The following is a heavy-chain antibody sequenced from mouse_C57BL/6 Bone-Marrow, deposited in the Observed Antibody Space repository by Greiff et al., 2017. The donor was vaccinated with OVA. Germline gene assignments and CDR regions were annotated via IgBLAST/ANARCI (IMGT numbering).Heavy chain of an antibody. CDR3: ALIYYGNYDYAMDY. CDR1: GFSLTSYG. CDR2: IWRGGST. J-gene: IGHJ4*01. D-gene: IGHD2-1*01. V-gene: IGHV2-5*01. Sequence: VQLQQSGPGLVQPSPCLSITCTVSGFSLTSYGVHWVRQSPGTGLEWLGVIWRGGSTDYNAAFMSRLSITMDNSKSQVFFKMNSLQADDTAIYYCALIYYGNYDYAMDYWGQGTSVTVSS.